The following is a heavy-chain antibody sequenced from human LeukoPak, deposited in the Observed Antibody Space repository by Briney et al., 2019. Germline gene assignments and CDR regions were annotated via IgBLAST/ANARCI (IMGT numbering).Heavy chain of an antibody. J-gene: IGHJ6*03. V-gene: IGHV4-39*01. D-gene: IGHD4-17*01. CDR2: IYYSGRT. CDR1: SGSISSSNYY. Sequence: SETLSLTCTVSSGSISSSNYYWDWIRQPPGKGLEWIGNIYYSGRTFYNPSLKSRVTISVDTSKNQFSLNLSSVTAAHTAVYVCARGVTTNGYYYYMDVWGKGTTVTVSS. CDR3: ARGVTTNGYYYYMDV.